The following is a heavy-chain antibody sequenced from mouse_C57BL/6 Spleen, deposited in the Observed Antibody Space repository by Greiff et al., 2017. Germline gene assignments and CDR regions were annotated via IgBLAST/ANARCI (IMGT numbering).Heavy chain of an antibody. CDR1: GYTFTSYW. V-gene: IGHV1-55*01. Sequence: QVQLQQPGAELVKPGASVKMSCKASGYTFTSYWITWVKQRPGQGLEWIGDIYPGSGSTNYNEKFKSKATLTVDTSSSTAYMQLSSLTSEDSAVYYCARKYYGSRVLDSYWGQGTTLTVSS. J-gene: IGHJ2*01. CDR2: IYPGSGST. D-gene: IGHD1-1*01. CDR3: ARKYYGSRVLDSY.